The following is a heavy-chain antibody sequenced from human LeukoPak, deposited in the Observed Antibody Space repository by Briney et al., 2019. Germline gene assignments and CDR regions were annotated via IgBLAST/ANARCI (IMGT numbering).Heavy chain of an antibody. V-gene: IGHV4-61*02. D-gene: IGHD3-22*01. J-gene: IGHJ5*02. CDR2: SYTSGST. Sequence: TLSLTCAVSGASISSGDFYWNWIRQPAGKGLEWIGRSYTSGSTDYSPSLQSRATILVDTSKNQFSLKLTSVTAADTALYYCAKMGGHFYDSSTYDPIWFDHWGQGIRVTVSS. CDR3: AKMGGHFYDSSTYDPIWFDH. CDR1: GASISSGDFY.